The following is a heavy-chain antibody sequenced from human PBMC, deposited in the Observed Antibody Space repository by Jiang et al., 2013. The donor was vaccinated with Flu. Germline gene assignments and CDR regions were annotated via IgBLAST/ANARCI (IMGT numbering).Heavy chain of an antibody. CDR1: GDSISSGAW. CDR2: VHDSGNT. J-gene: IGHJ4*02. V-gene: IGHV4-4*02. Sequence: GPGLVKPSGTLSLTCAVSGDSISSGAWWSWVRQSPGKGLEWIGEVHDSGNTNYNPSLESRVSMSIDRSKNQFSLNLNSVTAADTAVYYCARDRPGYSAYDWGQGTLVTVSS. D-gene: IGHD5-12*01. CDR3: ARDRPGYSAYD.